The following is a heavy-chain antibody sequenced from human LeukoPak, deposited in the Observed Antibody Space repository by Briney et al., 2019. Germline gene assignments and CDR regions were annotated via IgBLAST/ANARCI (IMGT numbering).Heavy chain of an antibody. CDR3: AKDRRGPYDSSGYYYSFDY. D-gene: IGHD3-22*01. J-gene: IGHJ4*02. V-gene: IGHV3-48*03. CDR2: ISSSGSTI. Sequence: GGSLRLSCAASGFTFSSYEMNWVRQAPGKGLEWVSYISSSGSTIYYADSVKGRFTISRDNSKNTLYLQMNSLRAEDTAVYYCAKDRRGPYDSSGYYYSFDYWGQGTLVTVSS. CDR1: GFTFSSYE.